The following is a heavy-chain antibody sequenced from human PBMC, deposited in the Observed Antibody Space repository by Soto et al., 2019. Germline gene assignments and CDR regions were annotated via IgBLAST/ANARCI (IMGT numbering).Heavy chain of an antibody. CDR1: GFTFSSYG. CDR2: IWYDGSNK. Sequence: GGSLRLSCAASGFTFSSYGMHWVRQAPGKGLEWVAVIWYDGSNKYYADSVKGRFTISRDNSKNTLYLQMNSLRAEDTAVYYCARNYDSSGYVILSANYGMDVWGQGTTVTVSS. D-gene: IGHD3-22*01. V-gene: IGHV3-33*01. CDR3: ARNYDSSGYVILSANYGMDV. J-gene: IGHJ6*02.